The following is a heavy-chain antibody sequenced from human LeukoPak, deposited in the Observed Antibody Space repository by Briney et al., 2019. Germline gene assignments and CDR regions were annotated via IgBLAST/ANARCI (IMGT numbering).Heavy chain of an antibody. J-gene: IGHJ4*02. V-gene: IGHV3-48*03. D-gene: IGHD2-15*01. CDR1: GFTFSSYE. Sequence: GGSLRLSCAASGFTFSSYEMNWVRQAPGKGLEWVLYISSSGSSIHYADSVKGRFTISRDNAKNSLYLQMNGLRAEDTAVYHCARQISRYCSGGSCYSGWEFYFDYWGQGTPVTVSS. CDR3: ARQISRYCSGGSCYSGWEFYFDY. CDR2: ISSSGSSI.